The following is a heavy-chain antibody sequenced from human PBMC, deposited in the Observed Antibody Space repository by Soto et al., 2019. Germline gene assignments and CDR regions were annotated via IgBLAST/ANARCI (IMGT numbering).Heavy chain of an antibody. V-gene: IGHV4-4*07. CDR1: GGSINTFY. D-gene: IGHD5-12*01. Sequence: SETLSLTCTVSGGSINTFYWSWVRQPAGKGLEWIGRIFSSGSTSFDPSLESRVAMSVDTSKNHFSLNLSSVTAADMAVYYCAREGSYSAYNFAHGIQLWSFDFWGQGALVTVSS. CDR2: IFSSGST. CDR3: AREGSYSAYNFAHGIQLWSFDF. J-gene: IGHJ4*02.